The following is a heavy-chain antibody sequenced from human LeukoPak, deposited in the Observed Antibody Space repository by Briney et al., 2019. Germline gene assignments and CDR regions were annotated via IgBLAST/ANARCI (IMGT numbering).Heavy chain of an antibody. J-gene: IGHJ4*02. D-gene: IGHD1-1*01. V-gene: IGHV4-30-2*01. CDR1: GGSISSGGYY. CDR2: IYHSGST. CDR3: ARVKAQLELFDY. Sequence: SETLSLTCTVSGGSISSGGYYWSWIRQPPGKGLEWIGYIYHSGSTYYNPSLKSRVTISVDRSKNQFSLKLSSVTAADTAVYYCARVKAQLELFDYWGQGTLVTVSS.